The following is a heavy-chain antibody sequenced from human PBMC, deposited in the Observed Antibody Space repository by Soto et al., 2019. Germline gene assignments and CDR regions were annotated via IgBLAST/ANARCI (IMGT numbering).Heavy chain of an antibody. V-gene: IGHV3-48*03. D-gene: IGHD3-22*01. CDR2: ISSSGSTI. CDR1: GFTFSSYE. CDR3: ARDRYYYDSSGGIYYYYGMDV. J-gene: IGHJ6*02. Sequence: PVGSLRLSCAASGFTFSSYEMNWVRQAPGKGLEWVSYISSSGSTIYYADSVKGRFTISRDNAKNSPYLQMNSLRAEDTAVYYCARDRYYYDSSGGIYYYYGMDVWGQGTTVTVSS.